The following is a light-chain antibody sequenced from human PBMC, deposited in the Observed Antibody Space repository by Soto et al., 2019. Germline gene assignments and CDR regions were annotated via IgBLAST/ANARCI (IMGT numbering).Light chain of an antibody. Sequence: EIVLTQSPATLSLSPGERATLSGRASQSVSSNLAWYQQKPGQAPRLLIYDASNRATGIPARFSGSGSGTDFTVTISSLEPEDFAVYYCQQRSSWPITFGQGTRLEIK. V-gene: IGKV3-11*01. CDR3: QQRSSWPIT. CDR2: DAS. J-gene: IGKJ5*01. CDR1: QSVSSN.